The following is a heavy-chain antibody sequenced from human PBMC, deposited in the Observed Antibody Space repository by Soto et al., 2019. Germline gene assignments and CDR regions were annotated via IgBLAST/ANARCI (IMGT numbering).Heavy chain of an antibody. J-gene: IGHJ6*03. CDR3: AKWTGNYYYYMDV. CDR1: GFTFSSYG. CDR2: ISYDGSNK. V-gene: IGHV3-30*18. Sequence: GGSLRLSCAASGFTFSSYGMHWVRQAPGKGLEWVAVISYDGSNKYYADSVKGRFTISRDNSKNTLYLQMNSLRAEDTAVYYCAKWTGNYYYYMDVWGKGTTVTVSS.